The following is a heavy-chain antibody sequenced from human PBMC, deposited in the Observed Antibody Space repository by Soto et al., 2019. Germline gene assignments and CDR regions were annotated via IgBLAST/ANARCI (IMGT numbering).Heavy chain of an antibody. V-gene: IGHV4-34*01. CDR1: GGSFSGYY. D-gene: IGHD5-18*01. CDR2: INHSGST. J-gene: IGHJ3*02. CDR3: ARIQLWLRGAFDI. Sequence: QVQLQQWGAGLLKPSETLSLTCAVYGGSFSGYYWSWIRQPPGKGLEGIGEINHSGSTNYNPSLKRRVTISVDTSKNQFSLKLSSVTAADTAVYYCARIQLWLRGAFDIWGQGTMVTVSS.